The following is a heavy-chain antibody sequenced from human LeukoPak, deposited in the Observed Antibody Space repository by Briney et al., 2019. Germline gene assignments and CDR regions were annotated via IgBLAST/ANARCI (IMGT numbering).Heavy chain of an antibody. CDR3: ARARGCSSTSCYRAGFDY. V-gene: IGHV3-21*01. Sequence: PGGSLRLSCAASGFTFSSYSMNWVRQAPGKGLEWVSSISSSSSYINYADSEKGRFTISRDNAKNSLYLQMNSLRAEDTAVYYCARARGCSSTSCYRAGFDYWGQGTLVTVSS. CDR2: ISSSSSYI. CDR1: GFTFSSYS. D-gene: IGHD2-2*02. J-gene: IGHJ4*02.